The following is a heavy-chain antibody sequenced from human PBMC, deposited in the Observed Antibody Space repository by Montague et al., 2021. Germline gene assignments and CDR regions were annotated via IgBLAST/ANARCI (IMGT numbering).Heavy chain of an antibody. Sequence: SLRLSCAASGFPFSSYAMSWVRQAPGKGLKWVSSITSGGSTYYADSVTGRFTISRDNSKNTLHLQMNSLRAEDTAVYYCTKDQDDYGDYVDWVDTWGQGTLVIVSS. CDR2: ITSGGST. V-gene: IGHV3-23*01. J-gene: IGHJ5*02. CDR1: GFPFSSYA. D-gene: IGHD4-17*01. CDR3: TKDQDDYGDYVDWVDT.